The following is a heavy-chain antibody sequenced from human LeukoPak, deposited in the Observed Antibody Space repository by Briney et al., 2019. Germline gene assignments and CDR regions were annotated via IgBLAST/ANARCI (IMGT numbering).Heavy chain of an antibody. CDR3: ARDRAAYGYGYEGSAFDI. D-gene: IGHD5-18*01. J-gene: IGHJ3*02. V-gene: IGHV1-18*01. Sequence: GASVKVSCKASGYTFTSYGISWVRQAPGQGLEWVVWISAYNGNTNYAQKLQGRVTMTTDTSTSTAYMELRSLRSDDTAVYYCARDRAAYGYGYEGSAFDIWGQGTMVTVSS. CDR2: ISAYNGNT. CDR1: GYTFTSYG.